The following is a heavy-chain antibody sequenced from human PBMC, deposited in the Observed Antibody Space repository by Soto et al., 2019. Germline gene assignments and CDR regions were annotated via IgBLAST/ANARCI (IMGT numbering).Heavy chain of an antibody. V-gene: IGHV1-18*01. J-gene: IGHJ4*02. CDR3: ARDTGYYDF. Sequence: QIQMVQSGAEVKQPGASVKISCKTSGYTFSSYSINWVRQAPGQGLEWMAWISTTSGNTHYAERVQGRVTVTLDKSARTAFMEMWGLTSDDTAVYFCARDTGYYDFWGQGTLVTVSS. CDR1: GYTFSSYS. D-gene: IGHD2-8*02. CDR2: ISTTSGNT.